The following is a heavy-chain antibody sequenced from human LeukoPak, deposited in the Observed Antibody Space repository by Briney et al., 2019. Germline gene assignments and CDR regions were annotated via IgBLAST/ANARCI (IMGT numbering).Heavy chain of an antibody. Sequence: PGGSLRLSCAASGFTFCSYGMSWVRQAPGKGLEWVSAISGSGGSTYYADSVKGRFTIYRDNSKNTLYLQMNSRRDEDTAVYYCAKFLGYCSGGSCPDYYYYYMDVWGKGTTVTISS. CDR1: GFTFCSYG. D-gene: IGHD2-15*01. V-gene: IGHV3-23*01. J-gene: IGHJ6*03. CDR3: AKFLGYCSGGSCPDYYYYYMDV. CDR2: ISGSGGST.